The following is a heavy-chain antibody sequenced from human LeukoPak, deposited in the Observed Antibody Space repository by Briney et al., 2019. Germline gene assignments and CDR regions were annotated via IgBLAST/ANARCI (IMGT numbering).Heavy chain of an antibody. D-gene: IGHD3-10*01. Sequence: PGGSLRLSCAASGFTFSGFSMSWVRQSPTKGPEWVANIKQDGSERYYVDSVKGRFTISRDNAKNSLSLQMNSLRVEDTAVYYCARAGSHWHYVYWGQGTVVTVSS. CDR3: ARAGSHWHYVY. V-gene: IGHV3-7*01. J-gene: IGHJ4*02. CDR1: GFTFSGFS. CDR2: IKQDGSER.